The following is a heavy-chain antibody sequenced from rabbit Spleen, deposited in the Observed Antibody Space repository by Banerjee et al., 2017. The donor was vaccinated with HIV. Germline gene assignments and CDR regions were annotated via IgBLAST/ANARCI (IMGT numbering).Heavy chain of an antibody. J-gene: IGHJ4*01. V-gene: IGHV1S45*01. D-gene: IGHD4-2*01. CDR1: GFSFGDRDV. CDR2: INTATGKA. CDR3: ARAGDAGGGEIYGYGL. Sequence: QEQLEESGGGLVKPEGSLTVTCKASGFSFGDRDVMCWVRQAPGKGLEWIACINTATGKAVYASWAKGRFTISKPSSTTVTLQMTSLTAAETASYFCARAGDAGGGEIYGYGLWGQGTLVTVS.